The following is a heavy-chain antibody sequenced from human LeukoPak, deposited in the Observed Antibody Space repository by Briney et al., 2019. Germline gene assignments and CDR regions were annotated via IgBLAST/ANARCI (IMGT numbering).Heavy chain of an antibody. CDR3: AVPIFGSGSYDV. D-gene: IGHD1-26*01. Sequence: SETLSLTCAVYGGSFSDYYWSWIRQPPGKGLEWIGEINHSGSTNYNPSLKSRVTISVDTSKNQFSLKLNSVTAADTAVYFCAVPIFGSGSYDVWGQGTLVTVSS. J-gene: IGHJ4*02. CDR1: GGSFSDYY. V-gene: IGHV4-34*01. CDR2: INHSGST.